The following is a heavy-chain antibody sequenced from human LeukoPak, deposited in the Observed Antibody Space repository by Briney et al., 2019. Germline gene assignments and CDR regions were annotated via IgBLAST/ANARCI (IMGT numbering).Heavy chain of an antibody. CDR2: IKSKTDGGTT. D-gene: IGHD1-1*01. V-gene: IGHV3-15*01. CDR3: AKDRQRTGTTRDFDY. J-gene: IGHJ4*02. CDR1: GFTFSNAW. Sequence: GGSLRLSCAASGFTFSNAWMSWVRQAPGKGLEWVGRIKSKTDGGTTDYAAPVKGRFTISRDDSKNTLYLQMNSLRAEDTAVYYCAKDRQRTGTTRDFDYWGQGTLVTVSS.